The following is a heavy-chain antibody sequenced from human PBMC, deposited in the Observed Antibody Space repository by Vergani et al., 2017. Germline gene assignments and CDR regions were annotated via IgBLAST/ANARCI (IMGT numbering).Heavy chain of an antibody. CDR2: ISYDGSNK. J-gene: IGHJ4*02. D-gene: IGHD6-6*01. Sequence: QVQLVESGGGVVQPGRSLRLSCAASGFTFSSYGMHWVRQAPGKGLEWVAVISYDGSNKYYADSVKGRFTISRDNSKNTLYLQMNSLRAEDTAVYYCAKDSLYSSSSDWGQGTLVTVSS. V-gene: IGHV3-30*18. CDR3: AKDSLYSSSSD. CDR1: GFTFSSYG.